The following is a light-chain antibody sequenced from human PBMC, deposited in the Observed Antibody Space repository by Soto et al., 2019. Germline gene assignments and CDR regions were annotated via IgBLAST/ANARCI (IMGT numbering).Light chain of an antibody. V-gene: IGKV1-33*01. Sequence: DIQMTQSPSSLSASVGDRVTITCQASQNINNYLNWYQQKPGRAPKLLIYDASNLEAGVPSRFRGSGSGTDFTFTISRLQPEDIATYYCQQSYSTPQTFGHGTKVDIK. J-gene: IGKJ1*01. CDR2: DAS. CDR1: QNINNY. CDR3: QQSYSTPQT.